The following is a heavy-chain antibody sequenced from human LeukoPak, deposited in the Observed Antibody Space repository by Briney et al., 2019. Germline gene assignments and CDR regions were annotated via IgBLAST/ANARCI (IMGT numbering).Heavy chain of an antibody. Sequence: GGSLRLSCAASGFTFSSYAMTWVRQAPGKGLEWVSSIRGSGSGTDYADSVEGRFTISRDNSKNTLYLQMNRLRAEDTAVYYCTKDPNGDYVGAFDFWGQGTLVTVSS. CDR1: GFTFSSYA. CDR3: TKDPNGDYVGAFDF. V-gene: IGHV3-23*01. CDR2: IRGSGSGT. J-gene: IGHJ3*01. D-gene: IGHD4-17*01.